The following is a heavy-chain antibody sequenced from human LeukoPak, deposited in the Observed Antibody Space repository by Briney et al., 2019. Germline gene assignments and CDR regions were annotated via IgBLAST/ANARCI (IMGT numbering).Heavy chain of an antibody. J-gene: IGHJ6*02. CDR1: GFTFSSYA. CDR2: ISGSGGST. V-gene: IGHV3-23*01. CDR3: AKFVGWYSSSFNPRHYYYGMDV. Sequence: PGGSLILSCAASGFTFSSYAMSWVRPAPGKGLEWVSAISGSGGSTYYADSVKGRFTISRDNSKNTLYLQMNSLRAEDAAVYYCAKFVGWYSSSFNPRHYYYGMDVWGQGTTVTVSS. D-gene: IGHD6-13*01.